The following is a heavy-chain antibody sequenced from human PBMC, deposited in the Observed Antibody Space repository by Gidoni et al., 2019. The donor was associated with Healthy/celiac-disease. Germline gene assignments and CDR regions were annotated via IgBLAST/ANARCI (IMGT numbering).Heavy chain of an antibody. V-gene: IGHV3-23*01. D-gene: IGHD1-7*01. CDR1: GFTFSSYA. J-gene: IGHJ4*02. CDR3: AKRELWGRNGGGLGY. Sequence: EVQLLESGGGLVQPGGSLRLSCAASGFTFSSYAMRWVRQAPGKGLEWVSAISGSGGSTYYADSVKGRFTISRDNSKNTLYLQRNSLRAEDTAVYYCAKRELWGRNGGGLGYWGQGTLVTVSS. CDR2: ISGSGGST.